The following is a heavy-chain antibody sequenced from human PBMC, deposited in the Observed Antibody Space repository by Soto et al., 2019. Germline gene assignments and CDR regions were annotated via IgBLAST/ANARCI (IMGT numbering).Heavy chain of an antibody. CDR2: ISNRERT. D-gene: IGHD6-6*01. CDR1: GVSISSYF. V-gene: IGHV4-59*01. Sequence: QVQLQESGPGLVRPSETLSLTCTVSGVSISSYFWSWVRQPPGKGLEWIGHISNRERTNYNPALKSRVTISIDRSKNQFSLKLSSVTAADTAVYYCARAESSSSEGFDSWGRGTLVTVSS. CDR3: ARAESSSSEGFDS. J-gene: IGHJ4*02.